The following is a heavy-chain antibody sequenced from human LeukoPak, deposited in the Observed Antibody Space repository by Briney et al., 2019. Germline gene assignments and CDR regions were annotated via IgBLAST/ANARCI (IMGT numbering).Heavy chain of an antibody. D-gene: IGHD3-3*01. Sequence: YYSGSTTYNPSFKTRVTISVDTSNNQFSLRLTSVTAADTAVYYCARSRSYYDFWSGYPYFDYWGQGTLVTVSS. V-gene: IGHV4-59*01. CDR2: YYSGST. J-gene: IGHJ4*02. CDR3: ARSRSYYDFWSGYPYFDY.